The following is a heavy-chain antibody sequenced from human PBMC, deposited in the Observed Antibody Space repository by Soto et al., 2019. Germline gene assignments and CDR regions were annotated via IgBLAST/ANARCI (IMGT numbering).Heavy chain of an antibody. V-gene: IGHV3-48*01. Sequence: EVPLVESGGGLVQPGGSLRLSCAASGFTFRSYSMNWVRQAPGKGLERISYISSSSSTIYYADSVKGRFIISRDNAKNALYLQMNSLRAEDTAVYYCASEGGLFDYWGQGTLVTVSS. J-gene: IGHJ4*02. CDR1: GFTFRSYS. CDR3: ASEGGLFDY. D-gene: IGHD3-16*01. CDR2: ISSSSSTI.